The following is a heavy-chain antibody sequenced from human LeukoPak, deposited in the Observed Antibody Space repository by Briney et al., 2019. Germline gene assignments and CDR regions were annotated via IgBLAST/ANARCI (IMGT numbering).Heavy chain of an antibody. D-gene: IGHD3-22*01. V-gene: IGHV1-46*01. CDR3: ARGTTYYYDSSGYYLGTPVGY. CDR1: GYTFTSYY. CDR2: INPSGGST. J-gene: IGHJ4*02. Sequence: ASVKVSCKASGYTFTSYYMHWVRQAPGQGLEWMGIINPSGGSTSYAQEFQGRVTMTRDTSTSTVYMELSSLRSEDTAVYYCARGTTYYYDSSGYYLGTPVGYWGQGTLVTVSS.